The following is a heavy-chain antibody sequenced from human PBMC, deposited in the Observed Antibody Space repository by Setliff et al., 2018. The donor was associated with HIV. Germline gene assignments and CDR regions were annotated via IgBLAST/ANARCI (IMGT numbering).Heavy chain of an antibody. CDR2: IHAYGGNI. Sequence: PGGSLRLSCAASGFTFSNYWMHWVRQVPGKGLVWVSNIHAYGGNIMYADSVKGRFSISRDNAKNTLYLQMNGLRGDDTAVYYCAMFSSSSGWGQGTQVTVSS. CDR1: GFTFSNYW. CDR3: AMFSSSSG. D-gene: IGHD6-6*01. J-gene: IGHJ4*02. V-gene: IGHV3-74*03.